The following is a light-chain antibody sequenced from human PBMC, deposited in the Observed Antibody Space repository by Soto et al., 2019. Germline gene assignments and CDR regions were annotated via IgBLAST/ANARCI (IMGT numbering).Light chain of an antibody. CDR3: EYYGTSIT. Sequence: EVVMTQSPATLSVSPGERVTLSCRASQSVRSNLAWYQQKPGQSPRLLIYGASTRATGIPDRFSGSGSGTDFTLTFSRLEPEDFAVYYCEYYGTSITFGGGTKVEIK. CDR2: GAS. CDR1: QSVRSN. J-gene: IGKJ4*01. V-gene: IGKV3-15*01.